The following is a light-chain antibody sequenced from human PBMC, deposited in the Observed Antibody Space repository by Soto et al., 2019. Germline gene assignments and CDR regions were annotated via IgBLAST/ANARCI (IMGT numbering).Light chain of an antibody. CDR2: GAS. V-gene: IGKV3-20*01. Sequence: VITHSPATLSVSPGERATLSCRASQSISSDLAWYQQKPGQAPRLLMYGASSRATGIPDRFSGSGSGTDFTLTISRLEPEDFAVYYCQQYGSSPRTFGQGTKVDIK. CDR3: QQYGSSPRT. J-gene: IGKJ1*01. CDR1: QSISSD.